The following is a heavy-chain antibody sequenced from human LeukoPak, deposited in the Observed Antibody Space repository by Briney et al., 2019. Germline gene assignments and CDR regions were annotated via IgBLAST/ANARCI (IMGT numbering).Heavy chain of an antibody. V-gene: IGHV3-23*01. J-gene: IGHJ4*02. Sequence: GGSLRLSCAASGFTFSSYAMSWVRQAPGKGLEWVSAISGSGGSTYYADSVKGRFTVSRDNSKNTLYLQMNSLRAEDAAVYYCAKDRGVYGSGSSSYYFDYWGQGTLVTVSS. D-gene: IGHD3-10*01. CDR3: AKDRGVYGSGSSSYYFDY. CDR2: ISGSGGST. CDR1: GFTFSSYA.